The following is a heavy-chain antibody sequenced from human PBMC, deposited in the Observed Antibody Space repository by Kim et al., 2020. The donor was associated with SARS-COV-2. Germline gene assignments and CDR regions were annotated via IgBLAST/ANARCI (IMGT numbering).Heavy chain of an antibody. CDR2: IIPILGIA. Sequence: SVKVSCKASGGTFSSYAISWVRQAPGQGLEWMGRIIPILGIANYAQKFQGRVTITADKSTSTAYMELSSLRSEDTAVYYCARVPDYYYYYGMDVWGQGTTVTVSS. J-gene: IGHJ6*02. CDR3: ARVPDYYYYYGMDV. CDR1: GGTFSSYA. V-gene: IGHV1-69*04.